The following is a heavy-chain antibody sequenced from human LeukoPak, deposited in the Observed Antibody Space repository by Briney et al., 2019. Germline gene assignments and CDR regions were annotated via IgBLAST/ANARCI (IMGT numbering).Heavy chain of an antibody. J-gene: IGHJ3*02. D-gene: IGHD3-22*01. CDR2: IRSKAKNYET. V-gene: IGHV3-73*01. CDR3: TRLQDIPMILSSLDI. CDR1: GFIFSDSA. Sequence: GGSLRLSCAASGFIFSDSAMHWVRQPPGKGLEWVGCIRSKAKNYETSYAESVKSRFTISRDDLRKTAYLQMNSLKTEDTAVYYCTRLQDIPMILSSLDIWGQGTMVTVSS.